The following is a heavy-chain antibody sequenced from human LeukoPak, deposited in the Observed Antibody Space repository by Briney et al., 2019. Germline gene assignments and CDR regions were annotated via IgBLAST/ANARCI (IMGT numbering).Heavy chain of an antibody. J-gene: IGHJ6*03. D-gene: IGHD1-14*01. V-gene: IGHV3-30*02. CDR1: GFTFSNYA. Sequence: GGSLRLPCAASGFTFSNYAMHWVRQAPGKGLEWVAFIRNDGNEIYYADSVKGRFTISRDNARDTLYFQMNSLIYEDTAVYYCSKTGFQWGEYFYYMDVWGKGTTVTVSS. CDR2: IRNDGNEI. CDR3: SKTGFQWGEYFYYMDV.